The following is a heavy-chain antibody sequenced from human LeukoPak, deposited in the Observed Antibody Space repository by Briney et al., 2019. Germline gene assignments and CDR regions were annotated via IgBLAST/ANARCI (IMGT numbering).Heavy chain of an antibody. D-gene: IGHD5-18*01. V-gene: IGHV3-64*01. J-gene: IGHJ4*02. CDR2: ISSNGGST. Sequence: GGSLRLSCAASGFTFSSYAMHWVRQAPGKGLEYVSAISSNGGSTYYANSVKGRFTISRDNSKNTLYLQMGSLRAEDMAVYYCARGGGYTAMDYWGQGTLVAVSS. CDR1: GFTFSSYA. CDR3: ARGGGYTAMDY.